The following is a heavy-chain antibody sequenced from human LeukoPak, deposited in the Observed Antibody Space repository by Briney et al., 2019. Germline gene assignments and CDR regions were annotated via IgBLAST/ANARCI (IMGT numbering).Heavy chain of an antibody. Sequence: KSSETLSLTCTVSGGSISSYYWSWIRQPAGKGLEWIGEINHSGSTNYNPSLKSRVTISVDTSKNQFSLKLSSVTAADTAVYYCARGGLVATIEPFDYWGQGTLVTVSS. J-gene: IGHJ4*02. CDR2: INHSGST. CDR3: ARGGLVATIEPFDY. CDR1: GGSISSYY. D-gene: IGHD5-12*01. V-gene: IGHV4-34*01.